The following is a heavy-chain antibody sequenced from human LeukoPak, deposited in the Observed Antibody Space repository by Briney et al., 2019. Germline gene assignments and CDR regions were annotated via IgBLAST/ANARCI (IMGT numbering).Heavy chain of an antibody. V-gene: IGHV3-7*03. CDR3: ARDLMVTTYYYYYGMDV. CDR1: GFTFSSYW. CDR2: IKQDGSEK. Sequence: GGSLRLSCAASGFTFSSYWMSWVRQAPGKGLEWVANIKQDGSEKYYVDSVKGRFTISRDNAKNSLYLQMNSLRAEDTVVYYCARDLMVTTYYYYYGMDVWGKGTTVTVSS. D-gene: IGHD4-17*01. J-gene: IGHJ6*04.